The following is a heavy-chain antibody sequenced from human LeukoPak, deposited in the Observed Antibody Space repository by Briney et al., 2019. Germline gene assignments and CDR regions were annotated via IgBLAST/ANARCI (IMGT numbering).Heavy chain of an antibody. Sequence: ASVKVSCKASGYTFTNYYIHWVRQAPGQGLEWMGIINPSGGSTSYAQKFQGRVTMTRDTPTSTAYMELNSLRSEDTAMYYCTRDHSSGYPPFDYWGQGALLTVSS. D-gene: IGHD3-22*01. V-gene: IGHV1-46*01. CDR3: TRDHSSGYPPFDY. J-gene: IGHJ4*02. CDR1: GYTFTNYY. CDR2: INPSGGST.